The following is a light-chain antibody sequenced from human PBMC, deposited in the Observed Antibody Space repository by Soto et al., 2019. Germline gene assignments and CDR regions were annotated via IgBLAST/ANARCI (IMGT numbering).Light chain of an antibody. CDR2: SAS. CDR1: QSINSY. J-gene: IGKJ2*01. V-gene: IGKV1-39*01. Sequence: DIQMTQSPSSLSASVGVRVTVSCRASQSINSYLNWYQQKPGKAPTLLIYSASGLDEGVPWRFSSSGSGTEFTLTISGLQPDDFATYCCQQTYSTPYTFSRGTKLEIK. CDR3: QQTYSTPYT.